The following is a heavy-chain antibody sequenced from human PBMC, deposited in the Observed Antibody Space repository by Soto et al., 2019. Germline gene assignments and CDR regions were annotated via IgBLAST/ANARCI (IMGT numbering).Heavy chain of an antibody. CDR2: ISDRGINT. D-gene: IGHD2-15*01. CDR3: PRGLVVAAKYYYYGMDV. J-gene: IGHJ6*02. CDR1: GFNISSTS. V-gene: IGHV3-48*02. Sequence: GGSLRLSCAALGFNISSTSMNWVRQAPGRGLKWCAHISDRGINTRYADSVKGRFTVSRDTAKNCLYMQMSGLRDEDRAVYSCPRGLVVAAKYYYYGMDVWGQGTTVTVSS.